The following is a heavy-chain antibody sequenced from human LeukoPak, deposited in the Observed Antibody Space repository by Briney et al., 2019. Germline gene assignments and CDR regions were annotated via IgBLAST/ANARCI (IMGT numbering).Heavy chain of an antibody. CDR3: ARGVHDYGDYFDY. Sequence: PGGSLRLSCAASGDTFSSYSMNWVRQAPGKGLEWVSVIYSGGSTYYADSVKGRFTISRDNSKNTLYLQMNSLRAEDTAVYYCARGVHDYGDYFDYWGQGTLVTVSS. D-gene: IGHD4-17*01. CDR2: IYSGGST. V-gene: IGHV3-53*01. J-gene: IGHJ4*02. CDR1: GDTFSSYS.